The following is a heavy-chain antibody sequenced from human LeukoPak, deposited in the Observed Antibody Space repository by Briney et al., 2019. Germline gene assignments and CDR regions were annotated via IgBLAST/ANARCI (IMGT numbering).Heavy chain of an antibody. CDR3: ARDMVRGVRFDY. CDR2: INHSGST. D-gene: IGHD3-10*01. J-gene: IGHJ4*02. V-gene: IGHV4-39*07. Sequence: TSETLSLTCTVSGGSISSGGYYWSWIRQPPGKGLEWIGEINHSGSTNYNPSLKSRVTISVDTSKNQFSLKLSSVTAADTAVYYCARDMVRGVRFDYWGQGTLVTVSS. CDR1: GGSISSGGYY.